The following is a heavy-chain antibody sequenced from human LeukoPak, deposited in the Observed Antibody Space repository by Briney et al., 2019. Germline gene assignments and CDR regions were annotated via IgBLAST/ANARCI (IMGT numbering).Heavy chain of an antibody. CDR2: IYYSGST. Sequence: SETLSLTCTVSGGSISSDTSYWAWIRQPPGKGLEWIASIYYSGSTNYNPSLKSRVTISVDTSKNQFSLKLSSATAADTAVYYCATISSGWIDYWGQGTLVTVSS. CDR1: GGSISSDTSY. J-gene: IGHJ4*02. CDR3: ATISSGWIDY. V-gene: IGHV4-39*07. D-gene: IGHD6-19*01.